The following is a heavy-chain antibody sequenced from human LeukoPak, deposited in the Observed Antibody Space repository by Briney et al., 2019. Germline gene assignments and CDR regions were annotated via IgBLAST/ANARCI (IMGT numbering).Heavy chain of an antibody. V-gene: IGHV3-48*03. Sequence: PGGSLRLSCAASGFTFSSYAMNWVRQAPGKGLEWVSYISSGGSTIYYADSVKGRFTISRDNAKNSLSLQMNSLRAEDTAVYYCARDGRGWYRNLEYWGQGTLVIVSS. CDR1: GFTFSSYA. J-gene: IGHJ4*02. CDR2: ISSGGSTI. CDR3: ARDGRGWYRNLEY. D-gene: IGHD6-19*01.